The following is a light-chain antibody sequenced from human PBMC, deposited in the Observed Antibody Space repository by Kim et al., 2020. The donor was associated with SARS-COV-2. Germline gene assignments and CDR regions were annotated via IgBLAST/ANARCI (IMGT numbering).Light chain of an antibody. CDR1: SSNIGKKC. CDR2: DNN. J-gene: IGLJ3*02. V-gene: IGLV1-51*01. CDR3: GTWDTSLSAWV. Sequence: GQKVTISCAGSSSNIGKKCVSWYQKFPGTAPKLLIYDNNARPSGIPDRLAGYKSGTSATLGITGLQTGDESDYYCGTWDTSLSAWVFGGGTKVTVL.